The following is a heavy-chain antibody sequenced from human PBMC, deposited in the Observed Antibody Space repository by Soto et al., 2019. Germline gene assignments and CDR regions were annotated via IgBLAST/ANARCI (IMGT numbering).Heavy chain of an antibody. CDR3: ARSVAVAALDS. V-gene: IGHV3-30*04. J-gene: IGHJ4*02. D-gene: IGHD6-19*01. CDR1: GFTFSSYS. Sequence: GGSLRLSCAASGFTFSSYSFHWVRQAPGKGLEWVAVISYDGNKKYYEDSVKGRFSISRDTSKNTLYLQMSSLRAEDTAVYYCARSVAVAALDSWGQGTLVTVYS. CDR2: ISYDGNKK.